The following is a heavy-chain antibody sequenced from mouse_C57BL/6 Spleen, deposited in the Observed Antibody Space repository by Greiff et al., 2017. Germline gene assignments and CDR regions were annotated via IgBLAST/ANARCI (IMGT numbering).Heavy chain of an antibody. CDR2: IYPGDGDT. CDR1: GYAFSSSW. D-gene: IGHD1-1*01. V-gene: IGHV1-82*01. J-gene: IGHJ2*01. CDR3: ARSGYYYGSSQYYFDY. Sequence: QVQLKESGPELVKPGASVKISCKASGYAFSSSWMNWVKQRPGKGLEWIGRIYPGDGDTNYNGKFKGKATLTADKSSSTAYMQLSSLTSEDSAVYFCARSGYYYGSSQYYFDYWGQGTTLTVSS.